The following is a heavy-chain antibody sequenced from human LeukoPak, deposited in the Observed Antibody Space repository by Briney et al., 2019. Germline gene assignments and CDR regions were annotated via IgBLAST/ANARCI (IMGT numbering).Heavy chain of an antibody. CDR2: IYPGDSDT. V-gene: IGHV5-51*01. CDR1: GYTFTTYW. D-gene: IGHD5-24*01. CDR3: ARRSDGYNYWFDP. Sequence: GESLKISCKGSGYTFTTYWIGWVRQMPGKGLEWMGIIYPGDSDTRYSPSFQGQVTISADKSISTAYLQWSSLKASDTAMYYCARRSDGYNYWFDPWGQGTLVTVSS. J-gene: IGHJ5*02.